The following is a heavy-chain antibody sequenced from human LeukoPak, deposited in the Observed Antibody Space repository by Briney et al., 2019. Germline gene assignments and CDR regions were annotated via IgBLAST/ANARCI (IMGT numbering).Heavy chain of an antibody. CDR1: GGSISSSSYY. V-gene: IGHV4-39*01. CDR2: IYYRGST. D-gene: IGHD4-17*01. CDR3: ARLGTTVTTDY. Sequence: SETLSLTCTVSGGSISSSSYYWGWIRQPPGKGLEWIGSIYYRGSTYYNPSLKSRVTISVDTSKNQFSLKLSSVTAADTAAYYCARLGTTVTTDYWGQGTLVTVSS. J-gene: IGHJ4*02.